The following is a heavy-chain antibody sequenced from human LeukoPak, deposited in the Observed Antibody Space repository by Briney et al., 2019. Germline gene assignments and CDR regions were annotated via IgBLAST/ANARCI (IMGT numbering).Heavy chain of an antibody. J-gene: IGHJ4*02. V-gene: IGHV3-23*01. CDR2: LSGSGDGT. CDR1: GITLSNYG. Sequence: GGSLRLSCVVSGITLSNYGMSWVRQAPGKGLEWVAGLSGSGDGTNYADSVKGRFTISRDNAKNTLYLQMNSLRADDTSVYFCAKRGVVIRVILVGFHKEAYYFDSWGQGALVTVSS. CDR3: AKRGVVIRVILVGFHKEAYYFDS. D-gene: IGHD3-10*01.